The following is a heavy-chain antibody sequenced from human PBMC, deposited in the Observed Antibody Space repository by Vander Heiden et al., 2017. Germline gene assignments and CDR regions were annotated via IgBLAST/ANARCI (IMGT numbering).Heavy chain of an antibody. CDR2: IYSGGST. J-gene: IGHJ3*02. Sequence: EVQLVESGGGLIQPGGSLRLSCAASGFTVSSTYMSWVRQAPGKRLEWVSVIYSGGSTYYADSVKGRFTISRDNSKNTLYLQMNSLRAEDTAVYYCARGPTGSSGWYADAFDIWGQGTMVTVSS. V-gene: IGHV3-53*01. CDR3: ARGPTGSSGWYADAFDI. D-gene: IGHD6-19*01. CDR1: GFTVSSTY.